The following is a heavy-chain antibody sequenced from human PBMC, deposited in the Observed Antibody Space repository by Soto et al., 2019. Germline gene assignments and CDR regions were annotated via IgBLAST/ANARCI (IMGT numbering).Heavy chain of an antibody. CDR2: INAGNGNT. J-gene: IGHJ6*02. V-gene: IGHV1-3*01. Sequence: ASVKVSCKASGYTSTSYAMHWVRQAPGQRLEWMGWINAGNGNTKYSQKFQGRVTITRDTSASTAYMELSSLRSEDTAVYYCARSGDIVVVPAAIPHYYGMDVWGQGTTVTVSS. D-gene: IGHD2-2*01. CDR3: ARSGDIVVVPAAIPHYYGMDV. CDR1: GYTSTSYA.